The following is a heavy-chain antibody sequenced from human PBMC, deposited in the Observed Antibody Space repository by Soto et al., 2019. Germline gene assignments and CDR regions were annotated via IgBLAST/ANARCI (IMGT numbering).Heavy chain of an antibody. CDR1: GYSFTSYW. J-gene: IGHJ5*02. V-gene: IGHV5-51*01. Sequence: GESLKISCKGSGYSFTSYWIGWVRQMPGKGLEWMGIIYPGDSDTRYSPSFQGQVTNTADKSISTAYLQWSSLKASDTAMYYCARRDNWNERNGDNWFDPWGQGTLVTVSS. D-gene: IGHD1-20*01. CDR3: ARRDNWNERNGDNWFDP. CDR2: IYPGDSDT.